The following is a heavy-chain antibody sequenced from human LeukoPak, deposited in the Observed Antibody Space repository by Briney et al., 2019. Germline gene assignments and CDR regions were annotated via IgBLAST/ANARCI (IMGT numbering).Heavy chain of an antibody. CDR3: ARGWRSGPDY. Sequence: ASVKVSCKASGYTFANFGVGWVRQAPGQGLEWMGWISAYNGNTDYAQKFQGRVTMTRDTSTSTVYMELSSLRSEDTAVYYCARGWRSGPDYWGQGTLVTVSS. D-gene: IGHD2-15*01. J-gene: IGHJ4*02. CDR1: GYTFANFG. CDR2: ISAYNGNT. V-gene: IGHV1-18*01.